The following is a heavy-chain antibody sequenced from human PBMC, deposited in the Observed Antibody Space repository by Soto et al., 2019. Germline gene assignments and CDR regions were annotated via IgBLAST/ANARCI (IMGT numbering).Heavy chain of an antibody. CDR2: IWYDGSIK. J-gene: IGHJ3*02. V-gene: IGHV3-33*01. CDR1: GFTFGIYG. D-gene: IGHD1-26*01. Sequence: QVQLVESGGGVVQPGRSLRLSCAASGFTFGIYGMHWVRQAPGKGLEWVAVIWYDGSIKYHADSVKGRFTISRDNSKNTVYLQMNSLRDEDTGVYYCARATSGSFDALDMWGQGTMVTVSS. CDR3: ARATSGSFDALDM.